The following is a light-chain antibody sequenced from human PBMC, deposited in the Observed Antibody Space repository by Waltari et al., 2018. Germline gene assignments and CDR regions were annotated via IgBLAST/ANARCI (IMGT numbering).Light chain of an antibody. Sequence: QSTLTQPASVSGSPGQSITISCTGTSSDIGANDYVSWYQQHPGKAPKLIIFNVDKRPSGISDRFSASKSDNTASLTISGLQAEDEADYYCSSYTRSSRLVFGGGTKLAVL. V-gene: IGLV2-14*03. J-gene: IGLJ3*02. CDR3: SSYTRSSRLV. CDR2: NVD. CDR1: SSDIGANDY.